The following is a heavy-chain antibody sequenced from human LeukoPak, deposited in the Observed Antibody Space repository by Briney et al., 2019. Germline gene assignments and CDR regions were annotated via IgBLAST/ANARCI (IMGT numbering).Heavy chain of an antibody. CDR2: IIASGGTT. Sequence: GGSLRLSCAASGFXFRNYAIDWVRQAPGKGLEWVSAIIASGGTTYYADSVKGRFTISRDNSKNTLFLQMNSLRAEDTAVYYCAKDFGDRFYYFDSWGQGTLVTVSS. J-gene: IGHJ4*02. CDR3: AKDFGDRFYYFDS. CDR1: GFXFRNYA. D-gene: IGHD4-17*01. V-gene: IGHV3-23*01.